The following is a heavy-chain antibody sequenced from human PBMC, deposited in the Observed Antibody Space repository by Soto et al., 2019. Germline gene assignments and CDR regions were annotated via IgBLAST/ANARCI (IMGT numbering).Heavy chain of an antibody. V-gene: IGHV4-30-4*01. CDR2: IYYSGST. Sequence: PSETLSLTCTVSGGSISSGDYYWSWIRQPPGKGLEWIGYIYYSGSTYYSPSLKSRVTISVDTSKNQFSLKLSSVTAADTAVYYCARASQKPDWFDPWGQGTLVTVSS. CDR3: ARASQKPDWFDP. J-gene: IGHJ5*02. CDR1: GGSISSGDYY.